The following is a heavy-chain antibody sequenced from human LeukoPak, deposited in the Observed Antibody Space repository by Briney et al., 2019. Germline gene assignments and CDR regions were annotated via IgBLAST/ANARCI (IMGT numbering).Heavy chain of an antibody. D-gene: IGHD5-24*01. CDR2: IYYSGSN. Sequence: PSETLSLTCTVSGVSISSSNSYWGWIRQPPGKGLKWIGSIYYSGSNYYNPSLKSRVTISVDTSKNRFSLKLNSVTAADTAVYYCARHRSKWLQSSFDYWGQGTLVTVSS. V-gene: IGHV4-39*01. CDR1: GVSISSSNSY. CDR3: ARHRSKWLQSSFDY. J-gene: IGHJ4*02.